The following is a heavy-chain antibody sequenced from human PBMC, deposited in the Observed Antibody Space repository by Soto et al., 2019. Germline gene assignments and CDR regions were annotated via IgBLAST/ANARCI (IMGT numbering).Heavy chain of an antibody. Sequence: PSETLSLTCTVSGGSIRDTIYYWGWIRQPPGKGLEWIGSIHYSGSTHYNPSLKSRVTISVDPSKSKFSLNLTSVTPADTSVYYCARHTRAGDAPLAYWGQGTVVTVSS. CDR2: IHYSGST. CDR3: ARHTRAGDAPLAY. D-gene: IGHD3-10*01. J-gene: IGHJ4*02. V-gene: IGHV4-39*01. CDR1: GGSIRDTIYY.